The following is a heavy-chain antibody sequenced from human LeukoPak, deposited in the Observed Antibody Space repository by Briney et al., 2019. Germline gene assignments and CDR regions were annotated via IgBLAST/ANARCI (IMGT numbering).Heavy chain of an antibody. V-gene: IGHV3-30*18. CDR3: AKDTSGPFDY. CDR2: ISYDGSNK. J-gene: IGHJ4*02. Sequence: GGSLRLSCAASGFTFSSCGMHWVRQAPGKGLEWVAVISYDGSNKYYADSVKGRFTISRDNSKNTLYLQMNSLRAEDTAVYYCAKDTSGPFDYWGQGTLVTVSS. CDR1: GFTFSSCG. D-gene: IGHD3-3*01.